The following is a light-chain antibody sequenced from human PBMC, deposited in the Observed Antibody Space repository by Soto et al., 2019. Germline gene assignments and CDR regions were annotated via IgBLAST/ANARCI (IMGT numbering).Light chain of an antibody. J-gene: IGLJ1*01. V-gene: IGLV2-14*01. Sequence: QSALTQPASVSGSPGQSITISCTGTSSDVGRFNYVSWYQHHPGKAPKLIIYEVTIRPSGVSSRFSGSKSGYTASLTISGLLAEDEADYYCSSYTTGGSPYVFGSGTKLTVL. CDR3: SSYTTGGSPYV. CDR2: EVT. CDR1: SSDVGRFNY.